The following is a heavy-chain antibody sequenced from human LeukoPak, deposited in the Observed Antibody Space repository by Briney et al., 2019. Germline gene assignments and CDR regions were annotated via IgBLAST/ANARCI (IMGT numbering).Heavy chain of an antibody. V-gene: IGHV3-30*18. CDR1: GFNFSNYG. D-gene: IGHD3-9*01. CDR2: ISYHGYNE. J-gene: IGHJ4*02. CDR3: AKDHDILTGAFDF. Sequence: GGSLRLSCAASGFNFSNYGLHWVRRTPGKGLGWLTVISYHGYNEYYADSVKGRFTISRDNSKNTLYLQMDSLRSGDTVVYYCAKDHDILTGAFDFWGQGTLATVSS.